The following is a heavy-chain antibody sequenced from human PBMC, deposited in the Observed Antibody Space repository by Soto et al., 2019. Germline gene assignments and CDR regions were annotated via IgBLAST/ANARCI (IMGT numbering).Heavy chain of an antibody. D-gene: IGHD5-12*01. CDR1: GDIFSGYP. Sequence: GASVKVSCKTSGDIFSGYPISWVRQAPGQGLEWMGGIIPIFGTTNYAQRFHGRVTITADKSTSTVYMELYSLKSEDTAVYYCARDLGSGYDPGDYWGQGTLVTVSS. CDR3: ARDLGSGYDPGDY. J-gene: IGHJ4*02. CDR2: IIPIFGTT. V-gene: IGHV1-69*06.